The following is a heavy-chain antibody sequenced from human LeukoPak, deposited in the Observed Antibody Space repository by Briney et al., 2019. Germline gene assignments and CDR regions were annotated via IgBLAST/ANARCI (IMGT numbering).Heavy chain of an antibody. V-gene: IGHV3-30*04. J-gene: IGHJ4*02. CDR1: GFTFSSYV. D-gene: IGHD6-19*01. Sequence: PGGSLRLSCAASGFTFSSYVMHWVRQAPGKGLEWVAIISYDGSNEYYADSVKGRFTISRDNSKNTLYLQMNSLRAEDTAVYYCARGGGESSSGQLFDYWGQGTLVTVSS. CDR2: ISYDGSNE. CDR3: ARGGGESSSGQLFDY.